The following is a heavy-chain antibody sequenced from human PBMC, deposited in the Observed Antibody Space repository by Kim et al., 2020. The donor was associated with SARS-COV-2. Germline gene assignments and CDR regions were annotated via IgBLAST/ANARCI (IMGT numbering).Heavy chain of an antibody. CDR2: ISVGDIA. D-gene: IGHD6-13*01. Sequence: GGYLRLSCAASGFTFTNYAMGWVRQAPGKGLDWVSFISVGDIAYYADSVKGRFSISRDNSKNTVYLQMNRLSADDTAIYYCARGLVGYSSIWADYFDFWGLGTLVTVSS. CDR1: GFTFTNYA. J-gene: IGHJ4*02. V-gene: IGHV3-23*01. CDR3: ARGLVGYSSIWADYFDF.